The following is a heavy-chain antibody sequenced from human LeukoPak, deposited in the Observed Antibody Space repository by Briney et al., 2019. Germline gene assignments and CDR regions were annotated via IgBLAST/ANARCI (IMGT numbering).Heavy chain of an antibody. D-gene: IGHD3-22*01. CDR2: ISGSVGST. CDR1: GFTFSSYA. CDR3: AKILNYDSSGLDY. J-gene: IGHJ4*02. Sequence: GGSLRLSCAASGFTFSSYAMSWVRQAPGKGLEWVSAISGSVGSTYYADSVKGRFTISRDNSKNTLYLQMNSLRAEDTAVYYCAKILNYDSSGLDYWGQGTLVTVSS. V-gene: IGHV3-23*01.